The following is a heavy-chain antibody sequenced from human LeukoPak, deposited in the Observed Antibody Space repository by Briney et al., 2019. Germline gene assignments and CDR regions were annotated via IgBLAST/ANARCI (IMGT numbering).Heavy chain of an antibody. Sequence: PSETLSLTCAVQGASLRGSYWSWIRQPPGKGLQWIGQIDHSGSTHSIPSLKSRVTISLDTSQSQVSLKVNSVTAADTAVYFCAREPGSYCSGGSCSDVFDIWGPGTMVTVSS. CDR1: GASLRGSY. CDR2: IDHSGST. D-gene: IGHD2-15*01. V-gene: IGHV4-34*01. J-gene: IGHJ3*02. CDR3: AREPGSYCSGGSCSDVFDI.